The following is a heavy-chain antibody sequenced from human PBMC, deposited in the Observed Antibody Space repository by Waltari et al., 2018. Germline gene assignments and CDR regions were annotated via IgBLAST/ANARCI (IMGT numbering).Heavy chain of an antibody. CDR2: IYPGDSDA. J-gene: IGHJ4*02. V-gene: IGHV5-51*03. CDR3: ATISSSAERFVDC. D-gene: IGHD6-6*01. CDR1: GYSFTSYW. Sequence: EVQLVQSGAEVKKPGESLKISCKGSGYSFTSYWTGWVRQRPGKGLEWMGIIYPGDSDARYSPSFQGLVTISADKSISTAYLQWSSLRASDTAMYYCATISSSAERFVDCWGQGTLVTVSS.